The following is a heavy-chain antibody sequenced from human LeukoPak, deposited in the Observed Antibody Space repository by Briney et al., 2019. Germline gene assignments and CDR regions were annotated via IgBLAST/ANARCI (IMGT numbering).Heavy chain of an antibody. CDR2: IYTTGMT. Sequence: KASETLSLTCSVSGGSINSYWWSWIRQPAGKGLEFIGRIYTTGMTNYNPSLKSRVSMSVDTSKNQFSLELRSATAADTLVHFCAIACYTISSYRFDYWGQGALVTVSS. J-gene: IGHJ4*02. V-gene: IGHV4-4*07. CDR1: GGSINSYW. CDR3: AIACYTISSYRFDY. D-gene: IGHD3-16*02.